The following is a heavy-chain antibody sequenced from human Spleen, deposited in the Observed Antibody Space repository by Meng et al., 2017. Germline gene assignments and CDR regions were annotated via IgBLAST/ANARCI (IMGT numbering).Heavy chain of an antibody. CDR1: GYTFTSYG. CDR2: ISSYNGNT. D-gene: IGHD6-25*01. CDR3: AREGSVAAAGSINN. Sequence: QVQLVQSGAEVKKPGASVKVSCRASGYTFTSYGISWVRQAPGQGLEWMGWISSYNGNTRYAQNVQDRVTMTTDTSTSTAYMELRSLRSDDTAVYYCAREGSVAAAGSINNWGQGTLVTVSS. J-gene: IGHJ4*02. V-gene: IGHV1-18*01.